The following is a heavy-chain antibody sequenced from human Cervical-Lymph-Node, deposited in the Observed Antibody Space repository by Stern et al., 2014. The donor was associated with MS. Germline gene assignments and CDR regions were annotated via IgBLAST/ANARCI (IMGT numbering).Heavy chain of an antibody. V-gene: IGHV3-48*02. J-gene: IGHJ4*02. CDR2: VSNSGLTT. CDR1: GFTFNTYG. Sequence: EVQLVESGGGLVQPGGSLKLSCEGSGFTFNTYGMSWVRQAPGKGLEWVSFVSNSGLTTHSADSVVGRFTISRDNAGRSVYLQMHSLRDEDTAIYYCARTGRENTFDHWGQGTLVTVSS. CDR3: ARTGRENTFDH. D-gene: IGHD3-10*01.